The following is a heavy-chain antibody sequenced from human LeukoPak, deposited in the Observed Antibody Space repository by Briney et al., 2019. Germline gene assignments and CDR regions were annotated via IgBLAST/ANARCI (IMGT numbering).Heavy chain of an antibody. CDR3: AREVPAAANFDY. V-gene: IGHV4-59*11. D-gene: IGHD2-2*01. CDR1: GGSISSHY. J-gene: IGHJ4*02. CDR2: IYYSGST. Sequence: SETLSLTCTVSGGSISSHYWSWLRQPPGKGLEWLGYIYYSGSTNYNPSLKSRVTISVDTSKNQFSLKLSSVTAADTAVYYCAREVPAAANFDYWGQGTLVTVSS.